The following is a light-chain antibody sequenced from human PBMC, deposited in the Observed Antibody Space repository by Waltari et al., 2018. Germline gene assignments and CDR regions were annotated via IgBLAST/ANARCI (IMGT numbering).Light chain of an antibody. Sequence: QSALTQPPSASGSPGQSVTISCTGTINDVGGYSYVSWYQQYPGKAPKFIIYEVSKRPSGVPDRFSGSKSANTASLTVSGLQAEDEADDYCSSYAGSNTWVFGSGTKVTVL. CDR1: INDVGGYSY. CDR2: EVS. J-gene: IGLJ1*01. V-gene: IGLV2-8*01. CDR3: SSYAGSNTWV.